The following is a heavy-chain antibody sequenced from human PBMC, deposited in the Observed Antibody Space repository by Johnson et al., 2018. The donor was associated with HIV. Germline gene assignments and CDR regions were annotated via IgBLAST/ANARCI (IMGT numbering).Heavy chain of an antibody. CDR3: ARRSGTWDAFDI. CDR2: IHWNAGNT. CDR1: GFTFEDYD. J-gene: IGHJ3*02. D-gene: IGHD1-26*01. Sequence: QLVESGGGAVRPGGSLRLSCVVSGFTFEDYDMTWVRQAPGKGLEWVSGIHWNAGNTGYVDSVKGRFTISRDNAKNSLYLQMNSLRAEDTALYYCARRSGTWDAFDIWGQGTMVTVSS. V-gene: IGHV3-20*04.